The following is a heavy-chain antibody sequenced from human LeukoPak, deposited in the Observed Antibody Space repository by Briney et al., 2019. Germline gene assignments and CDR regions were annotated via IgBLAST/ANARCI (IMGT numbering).Heavy chain of an antibody. CDR3: TTIRRYYDSSGLDY. Sequence: PGGSLRLSCAASGFTFSSYSMNWVRQAPGKGLEWVGRIKSRTDGGTTDYAAPVKGRFSISRDDSKNTLYLQMNSLRIEDTAVYYCTTIRRYYDSSGLDYWGQGTLVTVSS. CDR2: IKSRTDGGTT. V-gene: IGHV3-15*01. D-gene: IGHD3-22*01. CDR1: GFTFSSYS. J-gene: IGHJ4*02.